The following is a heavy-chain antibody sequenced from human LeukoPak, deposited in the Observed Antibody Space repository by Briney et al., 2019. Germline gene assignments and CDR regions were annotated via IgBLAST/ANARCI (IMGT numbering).Heavy chain of an antibody. CDR2: INWNGGST. Sequence: GGSLRLSCAASGFTFSSYAMSWVRQAPGKGLEWVSGINWNGGSTGYADSVRGRFTISRDNAKNSLYLQLNSLRAEDTAFYYCASARGYDFRGSSDYWGRGTLVTVSS. CDR3: ASARGYDFRGSSDY. D-gene: IGHD3/OR15-3a*01. V-gene: IGHV3-20*04. J-gene: IGHJ4*02. CDR1: GFTFSSYA.